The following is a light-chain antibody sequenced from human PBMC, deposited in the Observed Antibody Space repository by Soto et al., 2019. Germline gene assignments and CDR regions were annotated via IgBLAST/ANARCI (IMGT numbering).Light chain of an antibody. CDR1: QSISKN. CDR3: QQSYIYPYT. CDR2: SAS. V-gene: IGKV1-39*01. Sequence: DIQMTQSPSFVSASVGDRVTITRRASQSISKNLNWYQHKVGKAPQILIYSASDSQAGVPSRFSGSGSGTDFTLIISGLQPEDFSTYYCQQSYIYPYTFGQGTKVDIK. J-gene: IGKJ2*01.